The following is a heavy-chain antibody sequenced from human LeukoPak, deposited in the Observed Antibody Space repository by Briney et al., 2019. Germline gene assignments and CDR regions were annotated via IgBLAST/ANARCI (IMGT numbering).Heavy chain of an antibody. CDR3: AKNLRDGIAAYDY. D-gene: IGHD6-25*01. CDR1: GFTFSSYS. CDR2: ISSSSSYI. V-gene: IGHV3-21*04. Sequence: KSGGSLRLSCAASGFTFSSYSMNWVRQAPGKGLEWVSSISSSSSYIYYADSVKGRFTISRDNSKNTVYLQMNSLRAEDTAVYYCAKNLRDGIAAYDYWGQGTLVTVSS. J-gene: IGHJ4*02.